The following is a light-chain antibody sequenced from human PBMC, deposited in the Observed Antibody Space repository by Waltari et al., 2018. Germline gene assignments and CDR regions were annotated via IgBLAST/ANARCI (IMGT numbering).Light chain of an antibody. CDR3: QQYNSYSLLS. V-gene: IGKV1-5*03. CDR1: QSISKW. CDR2: KAS. J-gene: IGKJ4*01. Sequence: IQITPSDSIMFASVGDSVIFSCRASQSISKWLAWYQQKPGKAPKLLIYKASTLESGVPSRFSGSGSGTEFTLTISSLQPEDFATYYCQQYNSYSLLSFGGGTKVEIK.